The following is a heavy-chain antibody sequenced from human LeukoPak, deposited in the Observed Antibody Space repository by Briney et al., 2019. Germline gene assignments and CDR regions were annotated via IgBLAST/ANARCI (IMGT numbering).Heavy chain of an antibody. V-gene: IGHV1-69*04. CDR2: IIPILGIA. CDR1: GGTFSSYT. Sequence: RASVKVSCKASGGTFSSYTISWVRQAPGQGLEWMGRIIPILGIANYAQKFQGRVTITADKSTSTAYMELSSLRSEDTAVYYCARDHGQGYCSGGSCYRGGNCFYPWGQGTLVTVSS. J-gene: IGHJ5*02. CDR3: ARDHGQGYCSGGSCYRGGNCFYP. D-gene: IGHD2-15*01.